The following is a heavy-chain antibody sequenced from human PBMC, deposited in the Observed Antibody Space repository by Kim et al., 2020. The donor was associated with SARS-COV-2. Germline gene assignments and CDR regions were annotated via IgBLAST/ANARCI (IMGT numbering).Heavy chain of an antibody. Sequence: LKSRVTRSVDTSKNQFSLKLSSVTAADTAVYYCARRGGPYGGFFYYGMDVWGQGTTVTVSS. V-gene: IGHV4-59*08. J-gene: IGHJ6*02. CDR3: ARRGGPYGGFFYYGMDV. D-gene: IGHD4-17*01.